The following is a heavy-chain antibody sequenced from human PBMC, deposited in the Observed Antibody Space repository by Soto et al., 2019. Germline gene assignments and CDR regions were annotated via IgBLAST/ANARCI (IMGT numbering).Heavy chain of an antibody. Sequence: EVQLVESGGGLVQPGRSLRLSCAASGFTFDDYAMHWVRQAPGKGLEWVSGISWNSGSIGYADSVKGRFTISRDNAKNSLYLQMNSLRAEDTALYYCAKDTWERVAGDPGYYGMDVWGQGTTVTVSS. D-gene: IGHD1-26*01. V-gene: IGHV3-9*01. CDR1: GFTFDDYA. J-gene: IGHJ6*02. CDR2: ISWNSGSI. CDR3: AKDTWERVAGDPGYYGMDV.